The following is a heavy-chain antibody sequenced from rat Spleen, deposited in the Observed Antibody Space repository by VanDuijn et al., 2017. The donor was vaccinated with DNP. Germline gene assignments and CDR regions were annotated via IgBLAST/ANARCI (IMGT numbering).Heavy chain of an antibody. Sequence: EVQLVESGGGLVQPGRSLKLSCAASGFTFSNYDMAWVRQAPTKGLEWVASISPSGGTIYYRDSVKGRFTVSRDNAKSSLYLQMDSLRSEDTATYYCASLYRYNPYYWGQGVMVTVSS. CDR2: ISPSGGTI. CDR1: GFTFSNYD. J-gene: IGHJ2*01. D-gene: IGHD1-5*01. V-gene: IGHV5-25*01. CDR3: ASLYRYNPYY.